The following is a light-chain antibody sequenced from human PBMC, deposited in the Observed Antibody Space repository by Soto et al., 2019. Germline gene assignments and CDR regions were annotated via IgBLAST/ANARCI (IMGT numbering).Light chain of an antibody. CDR2: DVS. CDR3: SPFTGTTYV. Sequence: QSVLAQPSSVSASPGQSITISCTGTSSDVGGNKYVSWYQHYPGKAPKLMICDVSNRPSGVSNRFSGSKSGNTASLTISGLQAEDAADYYCSPFTGTTYVFGTGTKVTVL. J-gene: IGLJ1*01. V-gene: IGLV2-14*03. CDR1: SSDVGGNKY.